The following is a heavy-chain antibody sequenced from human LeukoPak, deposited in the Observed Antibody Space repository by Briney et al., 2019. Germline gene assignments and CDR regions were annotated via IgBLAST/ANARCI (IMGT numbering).Heavy chain of an antibody. J-gene: IGHJ4*02. CDR2: IWSGGSNK. Sequence: GRSLRLSCAASGFTFSTYGMHWVRQAPGKGLEWVALIWSGGSNKYYADSVKGRFTISRDNSKNTLYLQMNSLRAEDTAVYYCAKEAPGGDFDYWGQGTLVTVSS. V-gene: IGHV3-30*18. CDR1: GFTFSTYG. CDR3: AKEAPGGDFDY. D-gene: IGHD3-16*01.